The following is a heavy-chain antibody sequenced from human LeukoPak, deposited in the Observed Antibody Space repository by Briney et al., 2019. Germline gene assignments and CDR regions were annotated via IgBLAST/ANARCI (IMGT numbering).Heavy chain of an antibody. J-gene: IGHJ4*02. V-gene: IGHV3-30*19. CDR1: GFSFSSYG. CDR2: IQYDGANE. CDR3: ARDVNLRQLVD. D-gene: IGHD6-6*01. Sequence: VGSLRLSRAASGFSFSSYGMHWVRQAPGKGLQWVAHIQYDGANEHYADSVKGRFTISRDNSMGTLFLQMNSLRSDDTAVYFCARDVNLRQLVDWGQGTLVIVSS.